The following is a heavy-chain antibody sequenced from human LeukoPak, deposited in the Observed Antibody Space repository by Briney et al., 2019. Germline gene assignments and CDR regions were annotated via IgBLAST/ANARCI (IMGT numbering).Heavy chain of an antibody. V-gene: IGHV4-59*01. CDR2: IYYTGST. Sequence: SETLSLTCTVSGDSITTYYWSWIRQSPGKGLEWLGYIYYTGSTSYNPSLKSRVTMSVDTSKSQVSLNLNSVTAADTAVYYCARFRSLIAATATLYYFDNWGQGTLVTVSS. CDR1: GDSITTYY. CDR3: ARFRSLIAATATLYYFDN. J-gene: IGHJ4*02. D-gene: IGHD2-15*01.